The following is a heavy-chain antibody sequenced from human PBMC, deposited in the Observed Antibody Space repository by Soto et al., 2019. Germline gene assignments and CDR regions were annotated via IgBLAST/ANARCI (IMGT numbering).Heavy chain of an antibody. J-gene: IGHJ4*02. Sequence: SETLSLTCTVSGGSISSSSYYWGWIRQPPGKGLEWIGSIYYSGSTYYNPSLKSRVTISVDTSKNQFSLKLSSVTAADTAVYYCARLGYSSGWRSLTPGGIPYYLDYWGQGTLVTSPQ. V-gene: IGHV4-39*01. CDR1: GGSISSSSYY. D-gene: IGHD6-19*01. CDR2: IYYSGST. CDR3: ARLGYSSGWRSLTPGGIPYYLDY.